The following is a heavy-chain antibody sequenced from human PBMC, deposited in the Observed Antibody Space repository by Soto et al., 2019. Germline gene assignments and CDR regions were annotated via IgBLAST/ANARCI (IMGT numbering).Heavy chain of an antibody. Sequence: SETLSLTCTVSGGSISSYYWSWIRQPPGKGLEWIGYIYYSGSTNYNPSLKSRVTISVDTSKNQFSLKLSSVTAADTAVYYCARQIQSHDAFDIWGQGTMVTVSS. D-gene: IGHD5-18*01. V-gene: IGHV4-59*08. CDR2: IYYSGST. CDR1: GGSISSYY. J-gene: IGHJ3*02. CDR3: ARQIQSHDAFDI.